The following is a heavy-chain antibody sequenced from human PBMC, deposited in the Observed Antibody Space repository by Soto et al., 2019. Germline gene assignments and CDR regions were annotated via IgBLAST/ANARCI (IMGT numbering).Heavy chain of an antibody. V-gene: IGHV3-23*01. CDR1: GFTFISYA. Sequence: EVQLLESGGGLVQPGGSLRLSCAASGFTFISYALSWVRQAPGKGLEWVSAISGSGGSTYYADSVKGRYTISRDNSKNTLYLQMNSLRAEDTAVYYCAKDRSPMSTEFDYWGQGTLVTVSS. CDR3: AKDRSPMSTEFDY. D-gene: IGHD3-16*01. CDR2: ISGSGGST. J-gene: IGHJ4*02.